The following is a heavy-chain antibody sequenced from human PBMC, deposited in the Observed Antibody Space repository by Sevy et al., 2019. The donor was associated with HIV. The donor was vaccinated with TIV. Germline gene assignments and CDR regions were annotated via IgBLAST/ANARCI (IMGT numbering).Heavy chain of an antibody. J-gene: IGHJ4*02. CDR1: GGSISSSSYY. CDR2: IYYSGST. CDR3: ARDPYYFDY. Sequence: SETLSLTCTVSGGSISSSSYYWGWIRQPPGKGLEWVGSIYYSGSTYYNPSLKSRVTISVDTSKNQFSLKLSSVTAADTAGYYCARDPYYFDYWGQGTLVTVSS. V-gene: IGHV4-39*02.